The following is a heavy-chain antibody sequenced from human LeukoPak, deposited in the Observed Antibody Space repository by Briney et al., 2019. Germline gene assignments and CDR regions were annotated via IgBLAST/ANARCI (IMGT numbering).Heavy chain of an antibody. CDR2: ISGSGGDT. D-gene: IGHD2-2*01. CDR3: AKAGAVCSSSSCYANY. J-gene: IGHJ4*02. V-gene: IGHV3-23*01. CDR1: EFTFTNYW. Sequence: PGGSLRLSCAASEFTFTNYWMNWVRQAPGKGLEWVSAISGSGGDTYYADSVKGRFTISRDNSKNTLYLQMNSLRAEDTALYYCAKAGAVCSSSSCYANYWGQGTLVTVSS.